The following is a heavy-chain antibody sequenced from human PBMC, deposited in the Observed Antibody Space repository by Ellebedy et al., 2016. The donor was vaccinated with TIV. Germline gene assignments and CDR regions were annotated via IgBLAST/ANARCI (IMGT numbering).Heavy chain of an antibody. CDR2: IGPSAGET. Sequence: GGSLRLXXAASGLTFSTYAMSWVRQAPGKGLEWVSVIGPSAGETYFADSVKGRFTISRDNAKNTLYLQMNSLGVEDTAVYYCARSNWNYDYWGQGTLVTVSS. D-gene: IGHD1-7*01. CDR1: GLTFSTYA. J-gene: IGHJ4*02. V-gene: IGHV3-23*01. CDR3: ARSNWNYDY.